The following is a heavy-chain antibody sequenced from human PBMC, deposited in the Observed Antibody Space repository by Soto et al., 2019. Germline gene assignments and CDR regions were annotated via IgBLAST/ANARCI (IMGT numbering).Heavy chain of an antibody. CDR1: GYTFTSYG. CDR3: ARDRGYCANGVCFRYDY. Sequence: ASVKVSCKASGYTFTSYGISWVRQAPGQGLEWMGWVSAYSGDTNYAQNFQGRVTMTTDTSTSTAYMDLRSLRSDDTAIYYCARDRGYCANGVCFRYDYWGQGTLVTVSS. J-gene: IGHJ4*02. V-gene: IGHV1-18*01. CDR2: VSAYSGDT. D-gene: IGHD2-8*01.